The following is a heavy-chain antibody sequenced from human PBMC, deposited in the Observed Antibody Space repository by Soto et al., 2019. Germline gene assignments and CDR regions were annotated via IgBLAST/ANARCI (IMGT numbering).Heavy chain of an antibody. CDR1: GDSISSSY. V-gene: IGHV4-59*01. CDR3: ARGADWFDS. J-gene: IGHJ5*01. Sequence: PSETLSLTCTVSGDSISSSYWSWIRQPPGKGLEWIGYMSYSGSSKYNPSLKSRVTISADTSKKQFSLKLTSVTAADTAVYYCARGADWFDSWGQGTLVTSPQ. CDR2: MSYSGSS.